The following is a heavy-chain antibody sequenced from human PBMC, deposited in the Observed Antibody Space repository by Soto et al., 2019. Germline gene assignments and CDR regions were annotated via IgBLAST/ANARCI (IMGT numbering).Heavy chain of an antibody. CDR2: IYYSGST. V-gene: IGHV4-59*01. J-gene: IGHJ5*02. CDR1: GGSISSYY. CDR3: ARVDKGDWFDP. D-gene: IGHD1-26*01. Sequence: SETLSLTCTVSGGSISSYYWSWIRQPPGKGLEWIGYIYYSGSTNYNPSLKSRVTISVDTSKNQFSLKLSSVTAADTAVYYCARVDKGDWFDPWGKGTLVTVSS.